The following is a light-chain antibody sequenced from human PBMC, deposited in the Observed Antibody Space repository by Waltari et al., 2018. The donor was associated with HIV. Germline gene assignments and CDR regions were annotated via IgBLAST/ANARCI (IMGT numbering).Light chain of an antibody. V-gene: IGLV1-47*01. CDR1: NSNVGSKP. CDR2: RDY. J-gene: IGLJ1*01. CDR3: VAWEDSLSGYV. Sequence: QSVLTQPPSASGTLGQRVTISCPGSNSNVGSKPVYWFQQVPGTAPKLLIYRDYQGPSGFPDRVSGSKSGASSSLTISGLRSEDEADYYCVAWEDSLSGYVFGTGTKVSVL.